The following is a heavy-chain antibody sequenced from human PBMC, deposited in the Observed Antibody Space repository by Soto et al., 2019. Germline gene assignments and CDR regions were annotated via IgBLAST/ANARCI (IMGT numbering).Heavy chain of an antibody. Sequence: ETLSLTCPVSGVSISSYYWSWIRQPPGKGLEWIGYIYYSGSTNYNPSLKSRVTISVDTSKNQFSLKLSSVTAADTAVYYCARDAVDDSSGYYYFDYWGQGTLVTVYS. CDR3: ARDAVDDSSGYYYFDY. D-gene: IGHD3-22*01. V-gene: IGHV4-59*01. J-gene: IGHJ4*02. CDR2: IYYSGST. CDR1: GVSISSYY.